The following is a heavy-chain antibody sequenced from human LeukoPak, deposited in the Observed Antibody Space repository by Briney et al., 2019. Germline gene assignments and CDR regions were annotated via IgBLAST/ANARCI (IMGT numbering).Heavy chain of an antibody. J-gene: IGHJ4*02. V-gene: IGHV1-2*02. CDR2: INPNSGGT. CDR3: ARDRTGSGWSRYYFDY. CDR1: GYTFTGYY. Sequence: ASVKVSCKASGYTFTGYYMHWVRQAPGQGLGWMGWINPNSGGTNFAQKFQGRVTMTRDTSISTAYMELSRLRSDDTAVYYCARDRTGSGWSRYYFDYWGQGTLVTVSS. D-gene: IGHD6-19*01.